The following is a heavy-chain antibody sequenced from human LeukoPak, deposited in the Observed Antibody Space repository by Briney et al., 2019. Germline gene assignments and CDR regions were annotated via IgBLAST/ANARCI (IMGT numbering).Heavy chain of an antibody. Sequence: ASVKVSCKATGYTFTSYGISWVRRAPGQGLEGMGWISSNSDNTNYAQKLQGRVTMTTDTSTSTAYTELRSLRSDDTAVYYCARDWGSIKVITDYWGQGTLVTVSS. CDR3: ARDWGSIKVITDY. CDR1: GYTFTSYG. D-gene: IGHD3-16*01. CDR2: ISSNSDNT. J-gene: IGHJ4*02. V-gene: IGHV1-18*01.